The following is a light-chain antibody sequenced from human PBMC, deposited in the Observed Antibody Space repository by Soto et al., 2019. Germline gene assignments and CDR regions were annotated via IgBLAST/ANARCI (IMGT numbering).Light chain of an antibody. CDR3: AAWDGSLNGWV. Sequence: QAVVTQAPSASGTPGQRVTISCSGSSSSIGSNTVSWYQQLPGTAPKLLIYSNDQRPSGVPDRFSGSKSGTSASLAIGGLQSEDEADYYCAAWDGSLNGWVFGGGTKLTVL. J-gene: IGLJ3*02. V-gene: IGLV1-44*01. CDR2: SND. CDR1: SSSIGSNT.